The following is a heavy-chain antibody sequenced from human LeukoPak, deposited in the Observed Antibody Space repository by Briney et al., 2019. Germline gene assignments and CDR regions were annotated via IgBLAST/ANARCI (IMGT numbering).Heavy chain of an antibody. CDR2: IYTSGST. CDR3: AKSLIPPYPHSSSWDY. Sequence: SQTLSLTCTVSGGSISSGSYYWSWIRQPAGKGLEWIGRIYTSGSTNYNPSLKSRVTISVDTSKNQFSLKLSSVTAADTAVYYCAKSLIPPYPHSSSWDYWGQGTLVTVSS. V-gene: IGHV4-61*02. CDR1: GGSISSGSYY. D-gene: IGHD6-6*01. J-gene: IGHJ4*02.